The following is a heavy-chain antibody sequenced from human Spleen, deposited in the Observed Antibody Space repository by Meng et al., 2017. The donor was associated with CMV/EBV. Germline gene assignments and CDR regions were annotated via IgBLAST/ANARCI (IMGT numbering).Heavy chain of an antibody. J-gene: IGHJ4*02. CDR3: AREEGGSSWYPN. D-gene: IGHD6-13*01. CDR2: INPNSGGT. V-gene: IGHV1-2*02. Sequence: ASVKVSCKASGYTFTGYYMHWVRQAPGQGLEWMGWINPNSGGTNYAQKFQGRVTMTTDTSTSTAYMELSSLRSEDTAVYYCAREEGGSSWYPNWGQGTLVTVSS. CDR1: GYTFTGYY.